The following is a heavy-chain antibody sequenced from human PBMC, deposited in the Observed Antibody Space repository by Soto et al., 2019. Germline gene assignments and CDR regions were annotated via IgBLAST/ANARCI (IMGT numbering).Heavy chain of an antibody. V-gene: IGHV3-23*01. J-gene: IGHJ4*02. CDR1: GFTFSSYA. D-gene: IGHD4-4*01. CDR3: SNPVATRHTGY. CDR2: ISGSGGST. Sequence: EVQLLESGGGLVQPGGSLRLSCAASGFTFSSYAMSWVRQAPGKGLEWVSAISGSGGSTYYADSVKGRFTISRDNSKNTLYLQMNSLRAEDTAVDYCSNPVATRHTGYWGQGTLVTVSS.